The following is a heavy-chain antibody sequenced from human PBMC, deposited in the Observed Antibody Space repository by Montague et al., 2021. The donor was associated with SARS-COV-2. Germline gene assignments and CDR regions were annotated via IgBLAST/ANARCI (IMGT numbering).Heavy chain of an antibody. V-gene: IGHV4-59*01. CDR2: IYYSGST. Sequence: SETLSLTCTVSGDSITSSYWSWIRQPPGKGLEWIGYIYYSGSTNYNPSLETRVTISVDPSKNQFSLKLSSVTASDTAVYYCAREDRWNWFDPWGQGTLVIVSS. CDR3: AREDRWNWFDP. J-gene: IGHJ5*02. D-gene: IGHD5-24*01. CDR1: GDSITSSY.